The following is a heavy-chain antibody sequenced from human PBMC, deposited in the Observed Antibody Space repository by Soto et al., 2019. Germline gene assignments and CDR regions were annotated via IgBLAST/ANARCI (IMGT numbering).Heavy chain of an antibody. Sequence: ASVKVSCKTSGYIFTGYFIHWVRQAPGQGLEWMGWISGYNGDTNYAQKLQGRVTMTTDTSTSTAYMELRSLRSDDTAVYYCARAGGITIFGVVILGFDCWGQGTLVTVSS. D-gene: IGHD3-3*01. CDR3: ARAGGITIFGVVILGFDC. CDR1: GYIFTGYF. V-gene: IGHV1-18*04. CDR2: ISGYNGDT. J-gene: IGHJ4*02.